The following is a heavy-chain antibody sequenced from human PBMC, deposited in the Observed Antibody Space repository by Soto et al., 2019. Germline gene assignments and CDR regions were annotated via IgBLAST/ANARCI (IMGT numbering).Heavy chain of an antibody. D-gene: IGHD6-19*01. Sequence: GGSLRLSCAASGFTFSSYAMSWGRQAPWKGLEWVSAISGSGGSTYYADSVKGRFTISRDNSKNTLYLQMNSLRAEDTAVYYCAKDSHIAVAGPYNWFDPWGQGTTVTVSS. CDR2: ISGSGGST. J-gene: IGHJ5*01. V-gene: IGHV3-23*01. CDR1: GFTFSSYA. CDR3: AKDSHIAVAGPYNWFDP.